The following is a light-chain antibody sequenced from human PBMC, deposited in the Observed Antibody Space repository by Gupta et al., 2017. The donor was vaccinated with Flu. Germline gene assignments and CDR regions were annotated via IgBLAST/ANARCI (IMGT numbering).Light chain of an antibody. CDR2: GAS. CDR3: QQYGSSPLT. CDR1: QSVSSSY. J-gene: IGKJ4*01. Sequence: EIVLTQSPATLSLSPGERATLSCRASQSVSSSYLAWYQQRPGQAPRLLIYGASSRATDIPDRFSGSGSGTDFTLTISRLEPEDFAVYYCQQYGSSPLTFGGGTRVEIK. V-gene: IGKV3-20*01.